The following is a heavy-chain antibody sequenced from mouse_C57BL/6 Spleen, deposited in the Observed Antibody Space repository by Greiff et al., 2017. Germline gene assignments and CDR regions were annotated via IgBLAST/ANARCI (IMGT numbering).Heavy chain of an antibody. CDR3: ATPTEPYWYFDV. J-gene: IGHJ1*03. D-gene: IGHD4-1*02. CDR2: IWTGGGT. Sequence: VQVVESGPGLVAPSQSLSITCTVSGFSLTSYAISWVRQPPGKGLEWLGVIWTGGGTNYNSALNSRLSTSKDNSKSQVILKMNSLQTDDTVRYYCATPTEPYWYFDVWGTGTTVTVSS. V-gene: IGHV2-9-1*01. CDR1: GFSLTSYA.